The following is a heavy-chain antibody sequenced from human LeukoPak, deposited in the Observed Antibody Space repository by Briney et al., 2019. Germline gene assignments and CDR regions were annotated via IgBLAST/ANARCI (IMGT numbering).Heavy chain of an antibody. J-gene: IGHJ4*02. CDR2: ISDRGRRT. V-gene: IGHV3-23*01. Sequence: PGGSLRLSCAVYGLTLSNYGMRWGRQAPGKGGERVAGISDRGRRTNSSFSVPRLFTISTAHPKHPLYLQMTSPRAADTAVYFCAKRRVVIRVILVWFHKEAYYFDSWGQGALVTVSS. CDR3: AKRRVVIRVILVWFHKEAYYFDS. D-gene: IGHD3-22*01. CDR1: GLTLSNYG.